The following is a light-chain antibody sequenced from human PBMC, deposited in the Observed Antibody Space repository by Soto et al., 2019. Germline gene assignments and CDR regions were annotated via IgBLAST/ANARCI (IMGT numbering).Light chain of an antibody. Sequence: EVVLTQSPGTLSLSPGERATLSCRASQGVTTAYLAWYQHKPGQAPSLLIYGASNRATGIPDRFSGSGSGTDFILTISRLEPEDFAVYSCQQYGASPLFTFGPGTKVELK. J-gene: IGKJ3*01. CDR3: QQYGASPLFT. CDR1: QGVTTAY. V-gene: IGKV3-20*01. CDR2: GAS.